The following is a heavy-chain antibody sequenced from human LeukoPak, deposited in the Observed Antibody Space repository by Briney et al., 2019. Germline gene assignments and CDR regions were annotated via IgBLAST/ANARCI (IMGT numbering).Heavy chain of an antibody. CDR2: IYYSGST. CDR1: GGSISSSSYY. V-gene: IGHV4-39*07. Sequence: KPAETLSLTCTVSGGSISSSSYYWGWIRQPPAKGLEWIGSIYYSGSTYYNPSLKSRVTISVDTSKNQFSLKLSSVTAADTAVYYCARDGVSPANAFDIWGQGTMVTVSS. CDR3: ARDGVSPANAFDI. J-gene: IGHJ3*02. D-gene: IGHD2-2*01.